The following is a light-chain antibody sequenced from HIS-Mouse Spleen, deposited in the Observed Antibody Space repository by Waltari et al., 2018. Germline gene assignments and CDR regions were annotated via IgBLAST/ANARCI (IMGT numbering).Light chain of an antibody. CDR1: SSNIGRNY. V-gene: IGLV1-47*01. Sequence: QSVLTQPPSASGIPGQRVTISCSGSSSNIGRNYVYWYQQLPGTAPKLLIYRNNQRPSGVPDRFSGSKSGTSASLAISGLRSEDEADYYCAAWDDSLSGPWVFGGGTKLTVL. J-gene: IGLJ3*02. CDR2: RNN. CDR3: AAWDDSLSGPWV.